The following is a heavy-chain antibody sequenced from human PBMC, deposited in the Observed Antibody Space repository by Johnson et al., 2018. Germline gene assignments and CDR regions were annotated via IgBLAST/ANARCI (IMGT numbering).Heavy chain of an antibody. Sequence: VQLVESGGGLVKPGGSLRLSCAASGFTFSDYYMSWVRQAPGKGLEWVSYIGGSDGTIYYADSVKGRFTISRDNAKNSLYLQMNSLGAEVTAIYYCAELGYNYAMDVWGQGTSVTVSS. J-gene: IGHJ6*02. D-gene: IGHD1-7*01. CDR2: IGGSDGTI. V-gene: IGHV3-11*01. CDR3: AELGYNYAMDV. CDR1: GFTFSDYY.